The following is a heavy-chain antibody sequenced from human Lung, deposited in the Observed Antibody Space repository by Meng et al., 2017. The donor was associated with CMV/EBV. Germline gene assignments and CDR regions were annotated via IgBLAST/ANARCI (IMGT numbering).Heavy chain of an antibody. V-gene: IGHV1-18*01. CDR3: ARAGAAVTTHFDF. CDR1: GYTFGIFG. J-gene: IGHJ4*02. D-gene: IGHD4-17*01. Sequence: QVQMGRSGAELPKPWASVKVSCKASGYTFGIFGITWVRQAPGQGLEWVGWISAENGNTNYAQKFQGRVTLTTDTSTKTAYMDLRGLRSDDSAVYYCARAGAAVTTHFDFWGRGTLVTVSS. CDR2: ISAENGNT.